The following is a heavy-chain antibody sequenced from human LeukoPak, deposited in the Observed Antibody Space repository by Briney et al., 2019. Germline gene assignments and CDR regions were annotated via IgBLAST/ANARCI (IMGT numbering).Heavy chain of an antibody. Sequence: SETLSLTCTVSGGSISSSSYYWGWIRQPPGKGLEWIGSIYYSGSTYYNPSLKSRVTISVDTSKNQFSLKLSSVTAADTAVYYCARDGYSGSFDAFDIWGQGTMVTVSS. J-gene: IGHJ3*02. CDR3: ARDGYSGSFDAFDI. D-gene: IGHD1-26*01. V-gene: IGHV4-39*07. CDR1: GGSISSSSYY. CDR2: IYYSGST.